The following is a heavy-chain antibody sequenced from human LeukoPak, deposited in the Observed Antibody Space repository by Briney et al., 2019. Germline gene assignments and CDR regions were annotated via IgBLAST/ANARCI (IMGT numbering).Heavy chain of an antibody. J-gene: IGHJ4*02. Sequence: GGSQRLSCAASGFTFSSYAMSWVRQAPGKGLEWVSAISGSGGSTYYADSVKGRFTISRDNSKNTLYLQMNSLRAGDTAVYYCAKAPRGAVAAGYYFDYWGQGTLVTVSS. D-gene: IGHD2-15*01. CDR3: AKAPRGAVAAGYYFDY. CDR1: GFTFSSYA. V-gene: IGHV3-23*01. CDR2: ISGSGGST.